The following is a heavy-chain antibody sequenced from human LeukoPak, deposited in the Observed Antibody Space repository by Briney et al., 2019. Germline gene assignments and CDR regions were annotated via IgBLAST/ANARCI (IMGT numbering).Heavy chain of an antibody. CDR3: AKDSRSITMIVVVIMTGYFDY. V-gene: IGHV3-23*01. CDR2: ISGSGGST. J-gene: IGHJ4*02. D-gene: IGHD3-22*01. Sequence: GGSLRLSCAASGFTFSSYAMSWVRQAPGKGLEWVSAISGSGGSTYYADSVKGRFTISRDNSKNTLYLQMNSLRAEDTAVYYCAKDSRSITMIVVVIMTGYFDYWGQGTLVTVSS. CDR1: GFTFSSYA.